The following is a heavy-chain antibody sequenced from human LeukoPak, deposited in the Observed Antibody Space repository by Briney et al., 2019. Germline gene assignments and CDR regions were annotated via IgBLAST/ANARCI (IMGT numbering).Heavy chain of an antibody. CDR2: IYYSGST. J-gene: IGHJ4*02. V-gene: IGHV4-39*07. Sequence: SETLSLTCTVSGGSISSSSYYWVWLRQPPGKGLEWLGSIYYSGSTYYHPSLKSRVTISVDTSKNQFSLKLSSVTAADTAVYYCARGPGEVPYYFDYWGQGTLVTVSS. CDR1: GGSISSSSYY. D-gene: IGHD3-10*01. CDR3: ARGPGEVPYYFDY.